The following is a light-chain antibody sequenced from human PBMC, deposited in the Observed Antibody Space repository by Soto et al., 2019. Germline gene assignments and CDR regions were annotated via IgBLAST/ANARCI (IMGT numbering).Light chain of an antibody. J-gene: IGLJ2*01. CDR1: SSDVGGYNY. CDR3: SSYTSSTTRV. V-gene: IGLV2-14*01. CDR2: DVS. Sequence: HSALTQPASVSGSPGQSITISCTGTSSDVGGYNYVSWYQQHPGKAPKLMIYDVSNRPSGVSNRFSGSKSGNTASLTISGLQAEDEADYYCSSYTSSTTRVLGGGTKVTVL.